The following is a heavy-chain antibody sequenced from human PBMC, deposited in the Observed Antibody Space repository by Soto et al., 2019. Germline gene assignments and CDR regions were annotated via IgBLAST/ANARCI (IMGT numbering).Heavy chain of an antibody. CDR3: ATTLYYGSGSYPPLDV. J-gene: IGHJ6*02. CDR2: INPSGGST. V-gene: IGHV1-46*01. D-gene: IGHD3-10*01. Sequence: ASVKVSCKASGYTFTSYYMHWVRQAPGQGLEWMGIINPSGGSTSYAQKFQGRVTMTRDTSTSTVYMELSSLRSEDTAVYYCATTLYYGSGSYPPLDVWGQGTTVPSP. CDR1: GYTFTSYY.